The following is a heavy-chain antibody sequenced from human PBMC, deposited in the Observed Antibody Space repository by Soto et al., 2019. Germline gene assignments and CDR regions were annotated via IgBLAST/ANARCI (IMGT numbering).Heavy chain of an antibody. CDR3: ARVSYGGNSEFDY. CDR2: IFFTGTT. V-gene: IGHV4-30-4*01. CDR1: GGSISHSDYY. Sequence: QVQLQESGPGLVKPSQTLSLTCTVSGGSISHSDYYWSWIRQPPGKRLEWIGFIFFTGTTHYNPSLKSRVIISVDTSKNPFSLNLTSVTAADTAVYYCARVSYGGNSEFDYWGQGTLVTVSS. J-gene: IGHJ4*02. D-gene: IGHD4-17*01.